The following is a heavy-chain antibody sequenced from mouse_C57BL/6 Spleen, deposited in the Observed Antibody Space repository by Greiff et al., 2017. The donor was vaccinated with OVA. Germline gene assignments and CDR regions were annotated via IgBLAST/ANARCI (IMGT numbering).Heavy chain of an antibody. D-gene: IGHD1-1*01. CDR1: GFTFSDYY. CDR3: ARHYSSSYPYFDV. V-gene: IGHV5-12*01. Sequence: EVKVVESGGGLVQPGGSLKLSCAASGFTFSDYYMYWVRQTPEKRLEWVAYISNGGGSTYYPDTVKGRFTISRDNAKNTLYLQMSRLTSEDTAMYYCARHYSSSYPYFDVWGTGTTVTVSS. CDR2: ISNGGGST. J-gene: IGHJ1*03.